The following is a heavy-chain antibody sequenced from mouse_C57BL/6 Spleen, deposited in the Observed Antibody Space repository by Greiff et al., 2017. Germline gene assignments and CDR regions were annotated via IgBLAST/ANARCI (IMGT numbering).Heavy chain of an antibody. D-gene: IGHD2-4*01. V-gene: IGHV3-6*01. Sequence: EVQRVESGPGLVKPSQSLSLTCSVTGYSITSGYYWNWIRQFPGNKLEWMGYISYDGSNNYNPSLKNRISITRDTSKNQFFLKLNSVTTEDTATYYCARGGLRLFDYWGQGTTLTVSS. J-gene: IGHJ2*01. CDR2: ISYDGSN. CDR1: GYSITSGYY. CDR3: ARGGLRLFDY.